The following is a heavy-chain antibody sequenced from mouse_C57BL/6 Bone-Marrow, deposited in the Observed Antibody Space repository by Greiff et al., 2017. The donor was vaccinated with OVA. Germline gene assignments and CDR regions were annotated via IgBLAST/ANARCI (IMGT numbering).Heavy chain of an antibody. CDR2: IHPNSGST. CDR3: ARKSNYVSRDY. J-gene: IGHJ2*01. Sequence: QVQLQQPGAELVKPGASVKLSCKASGYTFTSYWMHWVKQRPGQGLEWIGMIHPNSGSTNYNEKFKSKATLTVDKSSSTAYMELRSLTSEDSAVYFCARKSNYVSRDYWGQGTTLTVSS. V-gene: IGHV1-64*01. D-gene: IGHD2-5*01. CDR1: GYTFTSYW.